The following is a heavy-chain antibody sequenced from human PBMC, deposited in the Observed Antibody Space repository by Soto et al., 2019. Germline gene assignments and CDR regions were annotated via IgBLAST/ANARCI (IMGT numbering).Heavy chain of an antibody. CDR1: GFTFSSYW. D-gene: IGHD3-3*01. Sequence: EVQLVESGGALVQPGGSLRLSCAASGFTFSSYWMSWVRQAPGKGLEWVANIKQDGSEKYYVDSVKGRFIISRDNAKNSLYLQVNSLRAEDTAVYYCARDYGVFWTGYTEGGFDYWGQGILVSVSS. CDR2: IKQDGSEK. J-gene: IGHJ4*02. V-gene: IGHV3-7*01. CDR3: ARDYGVFWTGYTEGGFDY.